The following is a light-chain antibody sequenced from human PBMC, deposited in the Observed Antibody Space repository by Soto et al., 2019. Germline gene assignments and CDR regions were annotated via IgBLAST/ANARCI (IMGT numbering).Light chain of an antibody. Sequence: EIGLTQSACTLSLSPGERATLSWGASQSISSNYLAWYQQKTGQAPRLLIYGAFSRATGIPDRFSGSGYGTDFNLTISRLETEDFAVYYCQQYGSSPWTFGQGTKVDIK. V-gene: IGKV3-20*01. J-gene: IGKJ1*01. CDR2: GAF. CDR1: QSISSNY. CDR3: QQYGSSPWT.